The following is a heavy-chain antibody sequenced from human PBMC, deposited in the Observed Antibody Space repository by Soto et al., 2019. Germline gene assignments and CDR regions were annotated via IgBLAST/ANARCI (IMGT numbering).Heavy chain of an antibody. J-gene: IGHJ3*02. CDR3: ARGETIAVAATTDAFDI. CDR2: INPSGGST. Sequence: ASVKVSCKASGYTFTSYYMHWVRQAPGQGLEWMGIINPSGGSTSYAQKFQGRVIMTRDTSTSTVYMELSSLRSEDTAVYYCARGETIAVAATTDAFDIWCQGIMVTVSS. V-gene: IGHV1-46*01. D-gene: IGHD6-19*01. CDR1: GYTFTSYY.